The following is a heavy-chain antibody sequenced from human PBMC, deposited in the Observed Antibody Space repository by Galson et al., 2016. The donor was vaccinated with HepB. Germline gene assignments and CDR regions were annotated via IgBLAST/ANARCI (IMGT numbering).Heavy chain of an antibody. D-gene: IGHD4-17*01. Sequence: SVKVSCKASAGTLFTFAISWVRQAPGQGLEWMGVINPIFGTPNYAQNFQGRATITADRSTTTAYMELSSLRSEDTAVYYCVRELWASMTSVTSSDAFDIWGQGTKVTVSS. V-gene: IGHV1-69*06. J-gene: IGHJ3*02. CDR1: AGTLFTFA. CDR2: INPIFGTP. CDR3: VRELWASMTSVTSSDAFDI.